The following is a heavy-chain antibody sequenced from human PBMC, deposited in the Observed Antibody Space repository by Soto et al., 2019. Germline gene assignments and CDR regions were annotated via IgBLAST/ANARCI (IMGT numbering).Heavy chain of an antibody. CDR3: ARITQSSSWYGDFDY. CDR1: GYSFTSYW. V-gene: IGHV5-51*01. J-gene: IGHJ4*02. CDR2: IYPGDSDT. D-gene: IGHD6-13*01. Sequence: PGESLKISCKGSGYSFTSYWIGWVRQMPGKGLEWMGIIYPGDSDTRYSPSFQGQVTISADKFISTAYLQWSSLKASDTAMYYCARITQSSSWYGDFDYWGQGTLVTVSS.